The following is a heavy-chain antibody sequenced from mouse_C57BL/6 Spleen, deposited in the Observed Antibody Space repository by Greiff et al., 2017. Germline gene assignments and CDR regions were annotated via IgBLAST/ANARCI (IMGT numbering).Heavy chain of an antibody. Sequence: QVQLKPSGAELVKPGASVKISCKASGYAFSSYWMNWVKQRPGKGLAWIGQIYPGDGDTNYHGKFKGKATLTADKSSSTAYMQRSSLTSEDSAVYFWARRGSWDGYEYYAMDYWGQGTSVTVSS. V-gene: IGHV1-80*01. CDR1: GYAFSSYW. D-gene: IGHD2-2*01. CDR3: ARRGSWDGYEYYAMDY. J-gene: IGHJ4*01. CDR2: IYPGDGDT.